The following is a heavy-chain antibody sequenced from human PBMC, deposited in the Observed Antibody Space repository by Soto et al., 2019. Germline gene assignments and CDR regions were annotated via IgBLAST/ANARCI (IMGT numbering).Heavy chain of an antibody. D-gene: IGHD6-13*01. CDR3: ARGMSGASWFYYYAMDV. CDR2: IVVGSGNT. V-gene: IGHV1-58*01. Sequence: SVKVSCKASGFTFTSSAVQWVRQARGQRLEWIGWIVVGSGNTKYAQKFQGLVTMTRDTSISTVYMEMSRLRSDDTAVYYCARGMSGASWFYYYAMDVWGQGTTVTVSS. J-gene: IGHJ6*02. CDR1: GFTFTSSA.